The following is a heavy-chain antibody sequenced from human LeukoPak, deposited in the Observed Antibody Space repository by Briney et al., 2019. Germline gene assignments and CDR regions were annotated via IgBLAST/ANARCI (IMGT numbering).Heavy chain of an antibody. D-gene: IGHD3-10*01. Sequence: SETLSLTCTVSGGSISSSSYYWGWIRQPPGKGLEWIGSIYYSGSTYYNPSLKSRVTISVDTSKNQFSLKLSSVTAADTAVYYCARSMNYGTVSFFPDYWGQGTLVTVSS. J-gene: IGHJ4*02. CDR1: GGSISSSSYY. CDR3: ARSMNYGTVSFFPDY. V-gene: IGHV4-39*01. CDR2: IYYSGST.